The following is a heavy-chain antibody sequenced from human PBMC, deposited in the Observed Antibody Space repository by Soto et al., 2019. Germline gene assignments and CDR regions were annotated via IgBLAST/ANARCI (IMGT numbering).Heavy chain of an antibody. CDR1: GFIFSSYA. J-gene: IGHJ3*02. CDR2: ISGSGGTT. D-gene: IGHD6-19*01. V-gene: IGHV3-23*01. Sequence: EVQLLESGGGLVQPGGSLRLSCAASGFIFSSYAMSWVRQAPGKGLEWVSAISGSGGTTYYADSVKGRFTFSRDNSKNTLYLQMNSLRAEDTAVYYCAKTANGWFSAFDIWGQGTMVNVSS. CDR3: AKTANGWFSAFDI.